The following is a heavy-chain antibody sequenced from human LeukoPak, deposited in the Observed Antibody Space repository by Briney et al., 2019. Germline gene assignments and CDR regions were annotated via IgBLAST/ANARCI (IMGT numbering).Heavy chain of an antibody. V-gene: IGHV3-33*01. Sequence: GRSLRLSCAASGFTFSSYGMHWVRQAPGKGLEWVAVIWYDGSNKYYADSVKGRFTISRDNSKNTLYLQMNSLRAEDTAVYYCARTRWNGEDAFDIWGQGTMVTVSS. CDR3: ARTRWNGEDAFDI. CDR1: GFTFSSYG. J-gene: IGHJ3*02. CDR2: IWYDGSNK. D-gene: IGHD1-1*01.